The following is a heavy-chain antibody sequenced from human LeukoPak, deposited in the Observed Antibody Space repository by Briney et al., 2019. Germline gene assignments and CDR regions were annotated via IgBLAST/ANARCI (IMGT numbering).Heavy chain of an antibody. J-gene: IGHJ6*03. V-gene: IGHV4-59*01. CDR2: ISYSGST. CDR1: GGSISSYY. Sequence: PSETLSLTCTVFGGSISSYYWSWIRQPPGKRLEWIGYISYSGSTNYNPSLKSRVTISVDTSKNQFSLKLSSVTAADTAVYYCARNPSARRSSYYYYYYMDVWGKGTTVTVSS. CDR3: ARNPSARRSSYYYYYYMDV.